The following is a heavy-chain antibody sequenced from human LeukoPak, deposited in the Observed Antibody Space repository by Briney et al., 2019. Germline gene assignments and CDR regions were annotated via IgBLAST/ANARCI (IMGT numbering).Heavy chain of an antibody. V-gene: IGHV4-34*01. Sequence: SETLSLTSAVSGVPFSNSYWSWVRHSPRQGLEWIGEINHSGYTNYNPSLKSRVTMSIDTSKNQFSLRLTSVTAADAGVYYCTRAVAGHPDWGQGTPVTVSS. D-gene: IGHD6-19*01. CDR2: INHSGYT. CDR3: TRAVAGHPD. CDR1: GVPFSNSY. J-gene: IGHJ4*02.